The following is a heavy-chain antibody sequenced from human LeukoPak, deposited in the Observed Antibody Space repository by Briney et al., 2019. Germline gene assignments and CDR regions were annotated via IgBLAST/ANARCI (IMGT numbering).Heavy chain of an antibody. CDR3: AKGSYYDSSGSFYFDY. CDR2: ISGSGDNT. V-gene: IGHV3-23*01. Sequence: GGSPRLSCAASGFTFRSYAMSWVRQAPGKGLEWVSGISGSGDNTYYADSVKGRFTISRDNSKNTLYVQVNSLGTEDTAAYYCAKGSYYDSSGSFYFDYWGQGTLVTVSS. CDR1: GFTFRSYA. D-gene: IGHD3-22*01. J-gene: IGHJ4*02.